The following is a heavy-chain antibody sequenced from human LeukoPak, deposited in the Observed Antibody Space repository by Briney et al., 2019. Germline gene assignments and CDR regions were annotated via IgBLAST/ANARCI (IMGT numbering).Heavy chain of an antibody. CDR3: ARIPDTAMVGIYYFDY. Sequence: GGSLRLSCAASGFTFSSYAMSWVRQAPGKGLEWVSAIGGSGGSTYYADSVKGRFTISRDNSKNTLYLQMNSLRAEDTAVYYCARIPDTAMVGIYYFDYWGQGTLVTVSS. CDR1: GFTFSSYA. D-gene: IGHD5-18*01. V-gene: IGHV3-23*01. CDR2: IGGSGGST. J-gene: IGHJ4*02.